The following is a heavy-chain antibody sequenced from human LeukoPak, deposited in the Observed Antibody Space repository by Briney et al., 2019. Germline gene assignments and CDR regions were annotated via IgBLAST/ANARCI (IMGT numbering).Heavy chain of an antibody. V-gene: IGHV3-48*01. D-gene: IGHD2-2*01. CDR1: GFTFSSYS. CDR3: ARASYCSSTSCYPYYYYYMDV. J-gene: IGHJ6*03. Sequence: PGGSLRLSCAASGFTFSSYSMNWVRQAPGKGLEWVSYISSSSSTIYYADSVKGRFTISRDNAKNSLYLQMNSLRAEDTAVYYCARASYCSSTSCYPYYYYYMDVWGKGTTVTVSS. CDR2: ISSSSSTI.